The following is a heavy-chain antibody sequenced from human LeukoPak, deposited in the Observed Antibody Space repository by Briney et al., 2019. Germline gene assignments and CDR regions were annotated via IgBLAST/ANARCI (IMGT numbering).Heavy chain of an antibody. Sequence: GASVKVSCKASGYTFTSYYMHWVRQAPGQGLEWMGIINPSGGSTSYAQKFQGRVTMTRDMSTSTVYMELSSLRSEDTAVYYCARDRQVYYYDSSGHTRNMDVWGKETTVTVSS. CDR1: GYTFTSYY. CDR2: INPSGGST. D-gene: IGHD3-22*01. CDR3: ARDRQVYYYDSSGHTRNMDV. V-gene: IGHV1-46*01. J-gene: IGHJ6*03.